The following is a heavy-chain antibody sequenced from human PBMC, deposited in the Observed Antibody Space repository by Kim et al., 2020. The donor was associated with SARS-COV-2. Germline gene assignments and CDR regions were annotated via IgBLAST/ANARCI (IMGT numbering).Heavy chain of an antibody. CDR1: GYTFTSYG. V-gene: IGHV1-18*01. D-gene: IGHD2-15*01. J-gene: IGHJ6*02. CDR2: ISAYNGNT. CDR3: ARGYCSGGSCLEGYYYYGMDV. Sequence: ASVKVSCKASGYTFTSYGISWVRQAPGQGLEWMGWISAYNGNTNYAQKLQGRVTMTTDTSTSTAYMELRSLRSDDTAVYYCARGYCSGGSCLEGYYYYGMDVWGQGTTVTVSS.